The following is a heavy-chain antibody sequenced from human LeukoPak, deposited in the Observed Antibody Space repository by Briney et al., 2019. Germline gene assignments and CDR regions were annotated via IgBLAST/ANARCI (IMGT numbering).Heavy chain of an antibody. CDR3: ARLRYCSSTSCYGEFDI. V-gene: IGHV5-51*01. CDR2: IYPGDSDT. CDR1: GYSFTSYW. D-gene: IGHD2-2*01. J-gene: IGHJ3*02. Sequence: GESLQISCKGSGYSFTSYWIGWVRQLPGKGLEWMGIIYPGDSDTRYSPSFQGQVTISADKSISTAYLQWSSLKASDTAMYYCARLRYCSSTSCYGEFDIWGQGTMVTVSS.